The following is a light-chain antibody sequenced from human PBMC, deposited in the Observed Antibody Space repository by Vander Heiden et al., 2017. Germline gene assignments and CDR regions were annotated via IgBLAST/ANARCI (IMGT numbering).Light chain of an antibody. CDR1: SSDIGGYKY. Sequence: QSALTQPASVSGSPGQSITLSCTGTSSDIGGYKYVSWYQQHPGNAPKVIIFDVSNRPSGISNRFSGSKSGNTASLTISGLQAEDEADYYCCSYTTSSTLVFGTGTKVTVL. CDR3: CSYTTSSTLV. J-gene: IGLJ1*01. V-gene: IGLV2-14*03. CDR2: DVS.